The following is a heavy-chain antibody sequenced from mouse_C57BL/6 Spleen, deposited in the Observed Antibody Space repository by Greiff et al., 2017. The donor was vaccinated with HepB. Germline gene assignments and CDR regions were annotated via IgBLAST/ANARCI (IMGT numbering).Heavy chain of an antibody. Sequence: VQLQQSGAELVRPGASVKLSCTASGFNIKDYYMHWVKQRPEQGLEWIGRIDPEDGDTEYAPKFQGKATMTADTSSNTAYLQLSSLTSEDTAVYYCTTWRGYGNYEDFDYWGQGTTLTVSS. D-gene: IGHD2-1*01. CDR1: GFNIKDYY. J-gene: IGHJ2*01. CDR2: IDPEDGDT. V-gene: IGHV14-1*01. CDR3: TTWRGYGNYEDFDY.